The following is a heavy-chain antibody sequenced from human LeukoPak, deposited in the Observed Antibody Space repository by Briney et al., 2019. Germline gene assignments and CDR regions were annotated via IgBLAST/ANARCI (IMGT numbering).Heavy chain of an antibody. J-gene: IGHJ6*02. CDR1: GGTFSSYA. D-gene: IGHD4-17*01. V-gene: IGHV1-69*13. Sequence: GASVKVSCKASGGTFSSYAISWVRQAPGQGLEWMGGIIPIFGTANYAQKFQGRVTITADESTSTAYMELSSLRSEDTAVYYCASLPVATVTTGYYYGMDVWGQGTTVTVSS. CDR3: ASLPVATVTTGYYYGMDV. CDR2: IIPIFGTA.